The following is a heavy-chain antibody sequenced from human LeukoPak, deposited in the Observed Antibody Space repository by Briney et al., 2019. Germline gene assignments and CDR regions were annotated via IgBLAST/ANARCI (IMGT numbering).Heavy chain of an antibody. Sequence: GRSLRLSCAASGFPFSGYGMNWVRQAPGKGLEWVTVISDDARNEDYADSVKGRFTISRDNSKNTLYLQMNSLRVEDMAVYYCARSADSSGYYVTHFDYWGQGTLVTISS. CDR1: GFPFSGYG. J-gene: IGHJ4*02. D-gene: IGHD6-19*01. V-gene: IGHV3-30*03. CDR2: ISDDARNE. CDR3: ARSADSSGYYVTHFDY.